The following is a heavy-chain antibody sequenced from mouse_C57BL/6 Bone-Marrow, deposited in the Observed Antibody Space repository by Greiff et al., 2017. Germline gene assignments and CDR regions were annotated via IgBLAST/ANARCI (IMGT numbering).Heavy chain of an antibody. CDR3: ARGWFWFAY. CDR1: GFSFNTYA. CDR2: IRSKSNNYAT. V-gene: IGHV10-1*01. J-gene: IGHJ3*01. D-gene: IGHD2-3*01. Sequence: EVKVVESGGGLVQPKGSLKLSCAASGFSFNTYAMNWVRQAPGKGLEWVARIRSKSNNYATYYADSVKDRFTISRDDSESMLYLQMNNLKTEDTAMYYGARGWFWFAYWGQGTLVTVSA.